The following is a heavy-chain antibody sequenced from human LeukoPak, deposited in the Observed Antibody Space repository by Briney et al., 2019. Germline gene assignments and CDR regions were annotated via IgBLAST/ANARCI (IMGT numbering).Heavy chain of an antibody. CDR3: ARDPINDSSGYYPFY. D-gene: IGHD3-22*01. CDR2: INPNSGGT. V-gene: IGHV1-2*02. J-gene: IGHJ4*02. Sequence: ASVKVSCKASGYTFTSYGISWVRQAPGQGLEWMGWINPNSGGTNYAQKFQGRVTMTRDTSISTAYMELSRLRSDDTAVYYCARDPINDSSGYYPFYWGQGTLVTVSS. CDR1: GYTFTSYG.